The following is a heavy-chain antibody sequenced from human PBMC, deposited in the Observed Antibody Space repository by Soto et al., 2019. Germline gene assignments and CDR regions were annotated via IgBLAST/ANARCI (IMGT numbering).Heavy chain of an antibody. CDR2: ISSSSSYI. D-gene: IGHD5-18*01. Sequence: EVQLVESGGGLVKPGGSLRLSCAASGFTFSNYGMNWVRQAPGKGLEWVSSISSSSSYIYYADSVKGRFTISRDNAKNSLYLQMNSLSAAATAVYYCAREGGYSSGSWNWGQGTLVTVSS. CDR3: AREGGYSSGSWN. J-gene: IGHJ1*01. V-gene: IGHV3-21*01. CDR1: GFTFSNYG.